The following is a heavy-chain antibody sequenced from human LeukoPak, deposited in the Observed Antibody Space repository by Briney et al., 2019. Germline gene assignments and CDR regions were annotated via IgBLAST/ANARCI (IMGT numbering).Heavy chain of an antibody. D-gene: IGHD4-17*01. J-gene: IGHJ4*02. CDR2: IFYSGSM. V-gene: IGHV4-30-4*01. CDR1: GGSISSGDYY. CDR3: ARQTTVISFDY. Sequence: SQTLSLTCTVSGGSISSGDYYWTWIRQPPGKGLEWMGYIFYSGSMYYNPSLKSRLTISVDTSKNQFSLKLRSVTTADTAVYYCARQTTVISFDYWGQGALVTVSS.